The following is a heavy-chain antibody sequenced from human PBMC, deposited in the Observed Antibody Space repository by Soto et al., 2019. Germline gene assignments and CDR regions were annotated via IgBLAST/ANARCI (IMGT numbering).Heavy chain of an antibody. CDR3: VRGVYGGNL. J-gene: IGHJ4*02. Sequence: PAGSLRLSCAASACPFSRYCMHWVRQVPGKGLVWVSRISTDGSSTTYADSVKGRFTISRDNAKNALYLQMNSLRAEDTAVYYCVRGVYGGNLWGQGTLVTVSS. D-gene: IGHD2-15*01. CDR2: ISTDGSST. CDR1: ACPFSRYC. V-gene: IGHV3-74*01.